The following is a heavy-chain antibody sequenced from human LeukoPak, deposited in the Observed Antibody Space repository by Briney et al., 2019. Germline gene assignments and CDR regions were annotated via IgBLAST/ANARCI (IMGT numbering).Heavy chain of an antibody. Sequence: GGSLRLYCAASGFTYSSYAMSWVRQAPGKGLEWVSASSGSGGSTYYADSVKGRITISRDNTKNTLYLQRNSLRAEDTAVYYCAKGGFDPWGQGTLVTVSS. J-gene: IGHJ5*02. CDR2: SSGSGGST. V-gene: IGHV3-23*01. CDR1: GFTYSSYA. CDR3: AKGGFDP.